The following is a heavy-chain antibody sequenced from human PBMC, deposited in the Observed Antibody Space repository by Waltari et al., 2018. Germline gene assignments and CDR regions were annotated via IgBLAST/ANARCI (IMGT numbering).Heavy chain of an antibody. Sequence: QVQLQQWGAGLLKPSETLSLTCAVYGGSFSGYYWSWTRQPPGKGLEWIGEINHSGSTNYNPSLKSRVTISVDTSKNQFSLKLSSVTAADTAVYYCAPIGSGSYAFDIWGQGTMVTVSS. V-gene: IGHV4-34*01. CDR3: APIGSGSYAFDI. CDR2: INHSGST. D-gene: IGHD3-10*01. CDR1: GGSFSGYY. J-gene: IGHJ3*02.